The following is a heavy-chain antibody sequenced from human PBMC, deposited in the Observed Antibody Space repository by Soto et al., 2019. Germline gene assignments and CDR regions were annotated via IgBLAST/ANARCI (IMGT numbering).Heavy chain of an antibody. CDR1: GGSASSDAYY. V-gene: IGHV4-61*08. J-gene: IGHJ4*02. D-gene: IGHD6-19*01. CDR2: ILSGGGT. Sequence: SETLSLTCSVSGGSASSDAYYWSWIRQPPGKTLEWIGFILSGGGTSTNPSLRSRLSISVDTSRNQFSLRLTSVTASDTGVYFCAKGFSSGWYVDSWGRGTLVTV. CDR3: AKGFSSGWYVDS.